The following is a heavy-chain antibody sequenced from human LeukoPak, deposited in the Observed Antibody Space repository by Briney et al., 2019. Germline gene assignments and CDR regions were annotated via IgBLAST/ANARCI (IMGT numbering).Heavy chain of an antibody. J-gene: IGHJ5*02. Sequence: SETLSLTCAVYGGSFSGYYWSRIRQPPGKGLEWIGEINHSGSTNYNPSLKSRVTISVDTSKNQFSLKLSSVTAADTAVYYCARGPPYGEHTYNWFDPWGQGTLVTVSS. D-gene: IGHD4-17*01. CDR1: GGSFSGYY. CDR2: INHSGST. V-gene: IGHV4-34*01. CDR3: ARGPPYGEHTYNWFDP.